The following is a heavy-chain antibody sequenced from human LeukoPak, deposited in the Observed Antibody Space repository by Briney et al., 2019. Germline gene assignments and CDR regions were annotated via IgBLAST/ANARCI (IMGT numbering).Heavy chain of an antibody. V-gene: IGHV4-61*01. CDR2: IYYSGST. CDR3: ARGYSSWFDP. CDR1: GGSVSSGSYY. Sequence: PSETLSLTCTVSGGSVSSGSYYWSWIRQPPGKGLDWIGYIYYSGSTNYNPSLKSRVTISVDTSKNQFSLKLSSVTAADTAVYYCARGYSSWFDPWGQGTLVTVSS. D-gene: IGHD6-13*01. J-gene: IGHJ5*02.